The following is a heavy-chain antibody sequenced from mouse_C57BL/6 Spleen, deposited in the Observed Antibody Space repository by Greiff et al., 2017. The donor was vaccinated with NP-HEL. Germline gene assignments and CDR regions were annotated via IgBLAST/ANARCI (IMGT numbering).Heavy chain of an antibody. D-gene: IGHD1-1*01. V-gene: IGHV5-12*01. J-gene: IGHJ1*03. Sequence: VESGGGLVQPGGSLKLSCAASGFTFSDYYMYWVRQTPEKRLEWVAYISNGGGSTYYPDTVKGRFTISRDNAKNTLYLQMSRLKSEDTAMYYCASTTVKGYFDVWGTGTTVTVSS. CDR2: ISNGGGST. CDR3: ASTTVKGYFDV. CDR1: GFTFSDYY.